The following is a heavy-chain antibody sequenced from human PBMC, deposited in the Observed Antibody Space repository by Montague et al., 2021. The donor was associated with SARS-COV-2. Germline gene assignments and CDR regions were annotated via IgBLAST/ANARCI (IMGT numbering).Heavy chain of an antibody. CDR1: GGSISSSNW. CDR3: AREVGRGYSGYEGEY. J-gene: IGHJ4*02. D-gene: IGHD5-12*01. V-gene: IGHV4-4*02. CDR2: IYHSGST. Sequence: SETLSLTCAVSGGSISSSNWWSWVRQPPGKGLEWIGEIYHSGSTNNNPSLKSRVTMSVDTSKNQFSLKLSSVTAADTAVYYCAREVGRGYSGYEGEYWGQGTLVTVSS.